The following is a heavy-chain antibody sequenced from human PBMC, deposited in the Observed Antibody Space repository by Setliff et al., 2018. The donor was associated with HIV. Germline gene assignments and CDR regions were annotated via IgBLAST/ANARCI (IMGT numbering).Heavy chain of an antibody. V-gene: IGHV4-31*03. CDR3: AREAMYYYDTSGHPQGFDY. CDR2: IYYSGST. D-gene: IGHD3-22*01. J-gene: IGHJ4*02. Sequence: SETLSLTCTVSGDSISGAGFYWTWIRQLPGKGLEWIGSIYYSGSTYYNPSLKSRITISLGTSRWQFSLTLNSVSAADTAVYFCAREAMYYYDTSGHPQGFDYWGQGTLVTVSS. CDR1: GDSISGAGFY.